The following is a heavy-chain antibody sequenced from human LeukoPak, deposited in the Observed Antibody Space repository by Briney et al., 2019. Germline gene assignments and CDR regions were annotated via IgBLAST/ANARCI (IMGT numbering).Heavy chain of an antibody. V-gene: IGHV3-21*04. J-gene: IGHJ4*02. CDR3: AKDILAAGLFFDY. CDR2: IGSSSSYI. D-gene: IGHD6-13*01. Sequence: GGSLRLSCAASGFTFSSYSMNWVRQAPGKGLEWVSSIGSSSSYIYYADSVKGRFTISRDNAKNSLYLQMNSLRAEDTAVYYCAKDILAAGLFFDYWGKGTLVTVSS. CDR1: GFTFSSYS.